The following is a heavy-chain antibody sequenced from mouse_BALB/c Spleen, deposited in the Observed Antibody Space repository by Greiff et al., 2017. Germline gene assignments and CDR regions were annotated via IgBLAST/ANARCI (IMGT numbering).Heavy chain of an antibody. D-gene: IGHD2-2*01. CDR2: IYPSDSYT. CDR1: GYTFTSYW. V-gene: IGHV1-69*02. CDR3: TRCYGYDDDGLGFAY. J-gene: IGHJ3*01. Sequence: VQLQQPGAELVRPGASVKLSCKASGYTFTSYWINWVKQRPGQGLEWIGNIYPSDSYTNYNQKFKDKATLTVDKSSSTAYMQLSSPTSEDSAVYYCTRCYGYDDDGLGFAYWGQGTLVTVSA.